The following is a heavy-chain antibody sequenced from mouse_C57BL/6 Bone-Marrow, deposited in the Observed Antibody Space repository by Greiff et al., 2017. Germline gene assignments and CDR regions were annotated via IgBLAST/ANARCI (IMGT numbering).Heavy chain of an antibody. CDR3: ARDYGSSYWYFDV. J-gene: IGHJ1*01. CDR2: IYPRDGST. D-gene: IGHD1-1*01. CDR1: GYTFTSYD. V-gene: IGHV1-85*01. Sequence: VQLQQSGPELVKPGASVKLSCKASGYTFTSYDINWVKQRPGQGLEWIGWIYPRDGSTKYTAKFKGKATLTVDTSSSTAYMELHVLTSEDSAVYFCARDYGSSYWYFDVWGSGTTVTVSS.